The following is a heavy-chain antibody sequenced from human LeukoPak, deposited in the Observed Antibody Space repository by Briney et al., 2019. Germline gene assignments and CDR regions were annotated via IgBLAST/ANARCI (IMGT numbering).Heavy chain of an antibody. CDR1: GFTFSTYS. CDR2: ITSHNNI. J-gene: IGHJ3*02. V-gene: IGHV3-21*01. D-gene: IGHD1-26*01. Sequence: GGSLRLSCAASGFTFSTYSMNWVRQAPGKGLEWVSTITSHNNIYYADSVKGRFTISRDNAENSLYLQMNSLRAEGTAVYYCARERGPHRWELHIWGQGTMVTVSS. CDR3: ARERGPHRWELHI.